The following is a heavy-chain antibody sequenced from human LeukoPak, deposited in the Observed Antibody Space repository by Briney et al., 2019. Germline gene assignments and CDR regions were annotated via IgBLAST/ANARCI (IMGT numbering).Heavy chain of an antibody. CDR1: GGSFSDYF. D-gene: IGHD6-19*01. Sequence: SETLSFTCAVSGGSFSDYFWTWLRQPPGMGLVWIGYIYYSGSTNYNPSLKSRVTISVDTSKNQFSLKLSSVTAADTAVYYCARAFSSGWSPYYYYYMDVWGKGTTVTISS. J-gene: IGHJ6*03. V-gene: IGHV4-59*01. CDR3: ARAFSSGWSPYYYYYMDV. CDR2: IYYSGST.